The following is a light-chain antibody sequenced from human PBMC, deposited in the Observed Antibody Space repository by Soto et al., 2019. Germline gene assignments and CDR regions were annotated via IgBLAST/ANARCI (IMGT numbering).Light chain of an antibody. CDR2: SNN. J-gene: IGLJ2*01. CDR3: AAWDDSLNGVV. CDR1: SSNIGSHT. Sequence: QLVLTQPPSASGTPGQRVTISCSGSSSNIGSHTVNWYQQLPGTAPKLLIYSNNQRPSGVPDRFSGSKSGTSASLAIRGLQSEDEADYLCAAWDDSLNGVVFGGGTKLTVL. V-gene: IGLV1-44*01.